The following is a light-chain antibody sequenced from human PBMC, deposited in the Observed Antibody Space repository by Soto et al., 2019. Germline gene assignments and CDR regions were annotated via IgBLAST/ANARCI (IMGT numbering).Light chain of an antibody. CDR1: TSDVGNFNL. V-gene: IGLV2-23*03. Sequence: QSALTQPASVSGSPGQSITISCTGTTSDVGNFNLVSWYQQHPGKAPKLMLYEGTKRPSGVSDRFSGSKSGNTASLTVSGLQAEDEADYYCSSYAGSNTFVVFGGGTKLTVL. J-gene: IGLJ2*01. CDR2: EGT. CDR3: SSYAGSNTFVV.